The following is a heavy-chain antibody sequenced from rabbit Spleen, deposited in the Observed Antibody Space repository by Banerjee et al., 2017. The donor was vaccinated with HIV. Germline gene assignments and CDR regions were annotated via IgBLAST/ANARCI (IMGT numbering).Heavy chain of an antibody. CDR1: GFPFSNKAE. CDR3: ARDTGISFSSYGMDL. Sequence: QKQVKETGGGLVKPEGSLTLTCKASGFPFSNKAEVCWFRQAPGKGLEWIACINAVTGKAVYASWAKGRFTFSKTSSTTVTLQMTSLTAADTATYFCARDTGISFSSYGMDLWGQGTLVTVS. CDR2: INAVTGKA. D-gene: IGHD7-1*01. V-gene: IGHV1S45*01. J-gene: IGHJ6*01.